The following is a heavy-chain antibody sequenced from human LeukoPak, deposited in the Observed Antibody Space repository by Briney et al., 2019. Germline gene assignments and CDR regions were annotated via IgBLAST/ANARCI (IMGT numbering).Heavy chain of an antibody. J-gene: IGHJ4*02. CDR1: GGSISSYY. Sequence: SETLSLTCTVSGGSISSYYWSWIRQPPGKGLEWIGYIYYSGSTNYNPSLKSRVTISLDTSKNQFSLKLNSVTATDTAVYFCARDPGNYFDYWGQGTLVTVSS. CDR2: IYYSGST. CDR3: ARDPGNYFDY. D-gene: IGHD3-10*01. V-gene: IGHV4-59*01.